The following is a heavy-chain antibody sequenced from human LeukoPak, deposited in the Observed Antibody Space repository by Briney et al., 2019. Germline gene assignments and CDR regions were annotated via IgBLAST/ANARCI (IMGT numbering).Heavy chain of an antibody. CDR1: GGSINSYY. CDR2: IYTSGST. J-gene: IGHJ3*02. CDR3: ARDQRQQLVLDAFDI. Sequence: PSETLSLTCTVSGGSINSYYWSWIRQPAGKGLEWIGRIYTSGSTNYNPSLKSRVTMSVDTSKNQFSLKLSSVTAADTAVYYCARDQRQQLVLDAFDIWGQGTMATVSS. D-gene: IGHD6-13*01. V-gene: IGHV4-4*07.